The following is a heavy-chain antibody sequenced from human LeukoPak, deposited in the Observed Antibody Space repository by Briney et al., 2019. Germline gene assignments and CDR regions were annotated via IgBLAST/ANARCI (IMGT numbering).Heavy chain of an antibody. Sequence: SGGSLRLSCAASGFTFSSYEMNWVRQAPGKGLEWVSYIGVSGRTINYADSVKGRFTNSRDNAKNSLYLQMNSLRAEDTAVYYCAKLDGITGLDYWGQGTLVTVSS. CDR1: GFTFSSYE. V-gene: IGHV3-48*03. D-gene: IGHD1-14*01. CDR2: IGVSGRTI. J-gene: IGHJ4*02. CDR3: AKLDGITGLDY.